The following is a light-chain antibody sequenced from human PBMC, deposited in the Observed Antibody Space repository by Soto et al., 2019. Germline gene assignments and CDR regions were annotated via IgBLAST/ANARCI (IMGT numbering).Light chain of an antibody. CDR2: GAS. CDR3: QQYGSSPTWT. J-gene: IGKJ1*01. CDR1: QSVSSSY. V-gene: IGKV3-20*01. Sequence: EIVMTQSPGPLSVSPGERATLSCRASQSVSSSYLAWYQQKPGQAPRLLIYGASSRATGIPDRFSGSGSGTDFTLTISRLEPEDFAVYYCQQYGSSPTWTFGQGTNVDIK.